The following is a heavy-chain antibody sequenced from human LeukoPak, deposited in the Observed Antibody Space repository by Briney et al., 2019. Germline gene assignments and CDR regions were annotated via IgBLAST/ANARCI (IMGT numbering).Heavy chain of an antibody. J-gene: IGHJ4*02. CDR3: ARSESTMTTWSMDY. Sequence: GGSLRLSCATSGFPFSRYWMTWVRQAPGEGLEWVAYIKQEGSERYYGDSVEGRFTISRDNARNSVYLQMNSLRAEDTATYYCARSESTMTTWSMDYWGEGILVTVSS. CDR2: IKQEGSER. V-gene: IGHV3-7*01. D-gene: IGHD5-24*01. CDR1: GFPFSRYW.